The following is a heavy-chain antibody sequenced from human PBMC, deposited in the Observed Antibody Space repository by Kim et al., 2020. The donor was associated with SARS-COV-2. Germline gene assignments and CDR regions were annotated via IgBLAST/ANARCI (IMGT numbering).Heavy chain of an antibody. D-gene: IGHD6-13*01. CDR2: INHSGST. V-gene: IGHV4-34*01. J-gene: IGHJ6*02. Sequence: SETLSLTCAVYGGSFSGYYWSWIRQPPGKGLEWIGEINHSGSTNYNPSLKSRVTISVDTSKNQFSLKLSSVTAADTAVYYCARVVIADQPYYYYGMDVWGQGTTVTVSS. CDR3: ARVVIADQPYYYYGMDV. CDR1: GGSFSGYY.